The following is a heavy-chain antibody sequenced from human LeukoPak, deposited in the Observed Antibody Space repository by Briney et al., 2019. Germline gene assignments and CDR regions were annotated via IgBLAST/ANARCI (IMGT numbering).Heavy chain of an antibody. D-gene: IGHD1-1*01. V-gene: IGHV3-48*03. Sequence: PGGSLRLSCAASGFTFSNYEMNGVRQAPGKGLEWISYISGSGTTIYYADSVKGRFTISRDNAKNSLYLQMNSLRAEDTAVYYCVRTWNTYWGQGTLVTVSS. CDR3: VRTWNTY. J-gene: IGHJ4*02. CDR1: GFTFSNYE. CDR2: ISGSGTTI.